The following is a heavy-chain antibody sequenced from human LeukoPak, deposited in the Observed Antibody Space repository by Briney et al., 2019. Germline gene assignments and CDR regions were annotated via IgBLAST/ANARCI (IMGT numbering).Heavy chain of an antibody. Sequence: ASVKVSCKASGYTFTGYYMHWVRQAPGQGLEWMGWINPNGGGTNYAQKFQGRGTMTRDTANSTAYMELSRLRADDTAVYYCARLSHWYVPAAIGYWGQGPLVTVSS. CDR1: GYTFTGYY. J-gene: IGHJ4*02. CDR3: ARLSHWYVPAAIGY. V-gene: IGHV1-2*02. D-gene: IGHD2-2*01. CDR2: INPNGGGT.